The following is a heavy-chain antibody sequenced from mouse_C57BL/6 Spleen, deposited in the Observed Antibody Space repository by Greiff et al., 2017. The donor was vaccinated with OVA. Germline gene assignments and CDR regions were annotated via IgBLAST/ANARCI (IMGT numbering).Heavy chain of an antibody. V-gene: IGHV1-7*01. D-gene: IGHD1-1*01. CDR1: GYTFTSYW. CDR2: INPSSGYT. Sequence: QVHVKQSGAELAKPGASVKLSCKASGYTFTSYWMHWVKQRPGQGLEWIGYINPSSGYTKYNQKFKDKATLTADKSSSTAYMQLSSLTYEDSAVYYCAQFITTVVDYAMDYWGQGTSVTVSS. CDR3: AQFITTVVDYAMDY. J-gene: IGHJ4*01.